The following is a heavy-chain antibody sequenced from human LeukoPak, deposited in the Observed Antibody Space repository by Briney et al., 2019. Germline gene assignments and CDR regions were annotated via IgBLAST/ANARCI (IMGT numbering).Heavy chain of an antibody. V-gene: IGHV1-24*01. J-gene: IGHJ4*02. CDR2: FAPEDGET. CDR3: ARGFPYSSSWYLGY. CDR1: GYTLTELS. Sequence: ASVKLSCNVSGYTLTELSMHWVRHAPGKGLEWMGGFAPEDGETIYAQKFQGRVTITADKSTSTAYMELSSLRSEDTAVYYCARGFPYSSSWYLGYWGQGTLVTVS. D-gene: IGHD6-13*01.